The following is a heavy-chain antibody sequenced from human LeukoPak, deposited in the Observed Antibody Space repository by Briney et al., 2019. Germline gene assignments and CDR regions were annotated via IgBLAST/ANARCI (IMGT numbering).Heavy chain of an antibody. Sequence: PSETLSLTCAVSGYSISSGYYWGWIRQPPGKGLEWIGSIYHSGSTYYNPSLKSRVTISVDTSKNQFSLKLSSVTAADTAVYYRARPYSSSWYYFDYWGQGTLVTVSS. D-gene: IGHD6-13*01. CDR2: IYHSGST. V-gene: IGHV4-38-2*01. CDR1: GYSISSGYY. J-gene: IGHJ4*02. CDR3: ARPYSSSWYYFDY.